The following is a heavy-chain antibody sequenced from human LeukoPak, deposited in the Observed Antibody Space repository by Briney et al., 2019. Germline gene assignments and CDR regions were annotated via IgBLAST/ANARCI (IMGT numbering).Heavy chain of an antibody. J-gene: IGHJ5*02. CDR1: GGSFSGYY. CDR3: ARIERKFYNWSYGGGYNWFDP. CDR2: INHSGST. V-gene: IGHV4-34*01. Sequence: SETLSLTCAVYGGSFSGYYWSWIRQPPGKGLEWIGEINHSGSTNYNPSLKSRVTMSVDTSKNQFSLKLSSVTAADTAVYYCARIERKFYNWSYGGGYNWFDPWGQGTLVTVSS. D-gene: IGHD1-7*01.